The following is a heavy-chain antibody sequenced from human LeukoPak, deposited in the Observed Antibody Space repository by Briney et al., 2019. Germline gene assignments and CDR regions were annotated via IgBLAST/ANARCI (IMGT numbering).Heavy chain of an antibody. Sequence: SETLSLTCTVSGGSISSSSYYWGWIRQPPGKGVEWIGSIYYSGSTYYNPSLKSRVTISVDTSKNQFSLKLSFVTAADTAVYYCARPPYWGQGTLVTVSS. CDR2: IYYSGST. V-gene: IGHV4-39*01. CDR3: ARPPY. CDR1: GGSISSSSYY. J-gene: IGHJ4*02.